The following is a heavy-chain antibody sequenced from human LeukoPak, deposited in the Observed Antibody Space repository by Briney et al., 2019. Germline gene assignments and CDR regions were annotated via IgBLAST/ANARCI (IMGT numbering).Heavy chain of an antibody. CDR2: IWYDGSDK. D-gene: IGHD3-16*01. J-gene: IGHJ4*02. Sequence: GRSLRPSCTASGFSFSSYDMHWVRQAPGKGLEWVALIWYDGSDKYFADSVKGRFTISRDNSKNTLYLQMNSLRVEDTAVYYCAREPLRIRHRLDYWGQGTLVTISS. CDR1: GFSFSSYD. CDR3: AREPLRIRHRLDY. V-gene: IGHV3-33*01.